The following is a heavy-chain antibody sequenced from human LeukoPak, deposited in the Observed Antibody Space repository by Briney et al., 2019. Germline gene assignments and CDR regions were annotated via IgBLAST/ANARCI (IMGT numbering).Heavy chain of an antibody. V-gene: IGHV3-13*01. J-gene: IGHJ3*02. CDR3: ARSTHYYDSSGSAFDI. CDR2: IGTAGDT. CDR1: GFTFSSYD. Sequence: GGPLRLSCAASGFTFSSYDMHRVRQATGKGLEWVSAIGTAGDTYYPGSVKGRFTISRENAKNSLYLQMNSLRAGDTAVYYCARSTHYYDSSGSAFDIWGQGTMVTVSS. D-gene: IGHD3-22*01.